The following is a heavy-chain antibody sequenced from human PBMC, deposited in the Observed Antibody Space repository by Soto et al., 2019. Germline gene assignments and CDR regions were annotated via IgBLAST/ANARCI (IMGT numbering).Heavy chain of an antibody. J-gene: IGHJ6*02. D-gene: IGHD2-15*01. V-gene: IGHV3-21*01. CDR1: GFTFRSYT. CDR3: ARDRGYDAHDYYYNAMDV. CDR2: IRGFSPYT. Sequence: PXGSLTLSGVGSGFTFRSYTMNLVRQAPGKGLEWVSGIRGFSPYTFYADSVKGRFTISRDNAKNSLYLQMNSLRAEDTAVYYCARDRGYDAHDYYYNAMDVWGQGTTVTVSS.